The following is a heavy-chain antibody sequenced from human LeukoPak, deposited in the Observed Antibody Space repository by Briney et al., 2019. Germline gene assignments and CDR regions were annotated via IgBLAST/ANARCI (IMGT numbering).Heavy chain of an antibody. V-gene: IGHV6-1*01. CDR2: IYYRSKWSN. CDR1: GDSVSSKSV. J-gene: IGHJ4*02. CDR3: ARGDQNFDY. D-gene: IGHD5-24*01. Sequence: SQTLSLTCAISGDSVSSKSVWNWIRQSPSRGLEWLGRIYYRSKWSNIYAVSVKSRITINPDTSKNQFSLQLSSVTAEDTAVYYCARGDQNFDYWGQGTLVTVSS.